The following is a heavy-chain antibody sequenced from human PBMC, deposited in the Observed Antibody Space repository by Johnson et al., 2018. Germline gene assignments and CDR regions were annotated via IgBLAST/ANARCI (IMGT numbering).Heavy chain of an antibody. D-gene: IGHD6-13*01. Sequence: EVQLLESGGGLVQPGGSLRLSCAASGFTFSSYSMNWVRQAPGKGLEWVSYISSSSSTIYYADSVKGRFTISRDNAKNSLYLQMNSMKTEDTAVYYCTRHGAAADSYYYYYYMDVWGKGTTVTVSS. CDR1: GFTFSSYS. V-gene: IGHV3-48*01. CDR3: TRHGAAADSYYYYYYMDV. CDR2: ISSSSSTI. J-gene: IGHJ6*03.